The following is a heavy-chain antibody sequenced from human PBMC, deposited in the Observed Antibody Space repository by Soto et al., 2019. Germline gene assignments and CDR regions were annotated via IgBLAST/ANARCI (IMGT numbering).Heavy chain of an antibody. V-gene: IGHV3-33*01. J-gene: IGHJ4*02. CDR2: IWNDGIRK. CDR1: GFTFSKYG. Sequence: VQLVESGGGMVQPGTSLRLSCAASGFTFSKYGMHWVRQAPGKGLEWVALIWNDGIRKVYVDSVKGRFTISRDNSKNTLELQMNNLRDEDTAVYYCARDDDNDANALDYWGAGTLVTVAS. CDR3: ARDDDNDANALDY.